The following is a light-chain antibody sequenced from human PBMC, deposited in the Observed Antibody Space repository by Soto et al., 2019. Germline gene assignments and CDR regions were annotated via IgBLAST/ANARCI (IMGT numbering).Light chain of an antibody. V-gene: IGKV3-15*01. CDR3: QQYNDWPLT. Sequence: EIVMTQSPATLSVSPGERATLSCRASQSVCSNLAWYQQMPGQPPRLLIYGASTRATAIPARFSGSGSGTEFTLTISGLQSEDFAVYYCQQYNDWPLTFGGGAKVEIK. CDR2: GAS. CDR1: QSVCSN. J-gene: IGKJ4*01.